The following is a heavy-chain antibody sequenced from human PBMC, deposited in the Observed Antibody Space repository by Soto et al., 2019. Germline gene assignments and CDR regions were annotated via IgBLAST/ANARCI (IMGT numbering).Heavy chain of an antibody. CDR2: IRSKANSYAT. D-gene: IGHD1-26*01. Sequence: GGSLRLFCAASGFTFSGSAMHWVRQASGKGLEWVGRIRSKANSYATAYAASVKGRFTISRDDSKNTAYLQMNSLKTEDTAVYYCTRLSIVGATSRWGQGTLVTVSS. J-gene: IGHJ4*02. CDR1: GFTFSGSA. CDR3: TRLSIVGATSR. V-gene: IGHV3-73*01.